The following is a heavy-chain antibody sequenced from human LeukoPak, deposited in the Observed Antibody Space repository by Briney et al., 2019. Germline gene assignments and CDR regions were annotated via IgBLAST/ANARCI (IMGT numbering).Heavy chain of an antibody. J-gene: IGHJ4*02. CDR3: AKDLTYSSSSWFDY. CDR1: GFTLSSYI. V-gene: IGHV3-23*01. CDR2: ISGSGGST. D-gene: IGHD6-6*01. Sequence: GGSLRLSCVASGFTLSSYIMNWVRQAPGKGLEWVSHISGSGGSTYFADSVKGRFTISRDNSKNTLYLQMNSLRAEDTAVYYCAKDLTYSSSSWFDYWGQGTLVTVSS.